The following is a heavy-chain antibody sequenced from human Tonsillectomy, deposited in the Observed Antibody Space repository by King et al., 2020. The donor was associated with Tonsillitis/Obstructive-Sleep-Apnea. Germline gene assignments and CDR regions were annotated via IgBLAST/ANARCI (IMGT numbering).Heavy chain of an antibody. D-gene: IGHD2-15*01. CDR3: ARPPTYCSGGSCYSWYYYYMDV. CDR1: GFTFSSYA. V-gene: IGHV3-30*04. J-gene: IGHJ6*03. Sequence: QLVQSGGGVVQPGRSLRLSCAASGFTFSSYAMHWVRQAPGKGLEWVAVISYDGSNKYYADSVKGRFTISRDNSKNTLYLQMNRLRAEETAVYYCARPPTYCSGGSCYSWYYYYMDVWGKGTTVTVSS. CDR2: ISYDGSNK.